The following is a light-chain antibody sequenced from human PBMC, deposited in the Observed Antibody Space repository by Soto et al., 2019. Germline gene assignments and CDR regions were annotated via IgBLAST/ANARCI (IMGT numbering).Light chain of an antibody. CDR2: AAS. CDR1: QSISNY. Sequence: DIQMTQYPSSLSASVGDRVTITCRASQSISNYLNCYQQKPGKAPKLLMYAASSLQSGVPSRFGGSGSGTDFTLTISSLQPEDFATDYCQQGDSTPRTFGQGNKVEIK. CDR3: QQGDSTPRT. J-gene: IGKJ1*01. V-gene: IGKV1-39*01.